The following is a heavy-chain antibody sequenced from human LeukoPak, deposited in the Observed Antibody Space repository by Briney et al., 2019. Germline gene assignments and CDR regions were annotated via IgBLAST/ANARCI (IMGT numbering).Heavy chain of an antibody. D-gene: IGHD1-1*01. CDR2: IYYSGST. Sequence: PSETLSLTCTVSGGSISSSSYYWGWIRQPPGKGLEWIGSIYYSGSTYYNPSLKSRVTISVDTSKNQFSLKLSSVTAADTAVYYCARGGTFKPIDYWGQGTLVTVSS. CDR1: GGSISSSSYY. CDR3: ARGGTFKPIDY. J-gene: IGHJ4*02. V-gene: IGHV4-39*07.